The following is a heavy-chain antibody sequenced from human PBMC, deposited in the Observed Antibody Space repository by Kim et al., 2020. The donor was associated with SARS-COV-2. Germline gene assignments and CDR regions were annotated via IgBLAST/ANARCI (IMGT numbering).Heavy chain of an antibody. CDR2: INPNSGGT. CDR3: ARDFTQSAYCGGDCYPRGLYGMDV. V-gene: IGHV1-2*02. D-gene: IGHD2-21*01. CDR1: GYTFTGYY. Sequence: ASVKVSCKASGYTFTGYYMHWVRQAPGQGLEWMGWINPNSGGTNYAQKFQGRVTMTRDTSISTAYMELSRLRSDDTAVYYCARDFTQSAYCGGDCYPRGLYGMDVWGQGTTVTVSS. J-gene: IGHJ6*02.